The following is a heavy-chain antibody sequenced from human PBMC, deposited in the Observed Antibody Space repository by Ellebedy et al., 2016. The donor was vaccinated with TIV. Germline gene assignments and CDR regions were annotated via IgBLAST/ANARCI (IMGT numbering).Heavy chain of an antibody. V-gene: IGHV5-10-1*01. CDR1: GYSFTSYW. D-gene: IGHD4-17*01. CDR3: ARSAGTTVTSSGGMDV. CDR2: IDPSDSYT. Sequence: GGSLRLSXKGSGYSFTSYWISWVRQMPGKGLEWMGRIDPSDSYTNYSPSFQGHVTISADKSISTAYLQWSSLKASDTAMYYCARSAGTTVTSSGGMDVWGQGTTVTVSS. J-gene: IGHJ6*02.